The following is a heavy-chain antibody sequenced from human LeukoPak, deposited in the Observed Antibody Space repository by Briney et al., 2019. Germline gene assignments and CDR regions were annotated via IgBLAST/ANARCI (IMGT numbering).Heavy chain of an antibody. D-gene: IGHD6-19*01. Sequence: GRSLRLSCAASGFTFDDYAMHWVRQAPGKGLEWVSGISWNSGSIGYADSVKGRFTISRDNAKNSLYLQMNSLRAEDTALYYCAKEQDGWYFDYWGQGTLVTVSS. CDR2: ISWNSGSI. CDR1: GFTFDDYA. V-gene: IGHV3-9*01. J-gene: IGHJ4*02. CDR3: AKEQDGWYFDY.